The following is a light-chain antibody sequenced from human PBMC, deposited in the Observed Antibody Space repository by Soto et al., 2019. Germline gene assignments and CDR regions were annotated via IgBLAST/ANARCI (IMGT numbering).Light chain of an antibody. J-gene: IGKJ5*01. CDR3: QQRYNWIT. Sequence: EIVLTQSPATLSLSPGERATLSCRASQSVSSYLAWYQQKPGQAPRLLIYDASNRATGIPARFSGSGSGTDFTLTISSLEPEDFAVYYCQQRYNWITFGQETRLEIK. V-gene: IGKV3-11*01. CDR2: DAS. CDR1: QSVSSY.